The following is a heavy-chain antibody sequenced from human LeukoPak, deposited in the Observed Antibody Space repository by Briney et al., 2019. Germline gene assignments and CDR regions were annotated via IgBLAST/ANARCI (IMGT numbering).Heavy chain of an antibody. J-gene: IGHJ4*02. CDR2: IYYSGST. Sequence: PSETLSLTCTVSGGSISSYYWSWLRQPPGKGLEWIGYIYYSGSTNYNPSLKSRVTISVDTSKNQFSLKLSSLTAADTAVYYCARAQWLAYFDYWGQGTLVTVSS. CDR1: GGSISSYY. V-gene: IGHV4-59*01. D-gene: IGHD6-19*01. CDR3: ARAQWLAYFDY.